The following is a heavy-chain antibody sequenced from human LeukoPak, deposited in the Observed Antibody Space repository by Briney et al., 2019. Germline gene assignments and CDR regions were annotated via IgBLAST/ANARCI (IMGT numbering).Heavy chain of an antibody. D-gene: IGHD1-26*01. CDR3: ASRGATSPFDY. CDR2: IYYSGST. Sequence: SETLSLTCTVSGGSIRSSSYYWGWIRQPPGKGLEWIGSIYYSGSTYYNPSLKSRVTISVDTSKNQFSLKLSSVTAADTAVYYCASRGATSPFDYWGQGTLVTVSS. CDR1: GGSIRSSSYY. J-gene: IGHJ4*02. V-gene: IGHV4-39*01.